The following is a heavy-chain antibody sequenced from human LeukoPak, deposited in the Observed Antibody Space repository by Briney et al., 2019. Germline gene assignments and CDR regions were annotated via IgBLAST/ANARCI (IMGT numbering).Heavy chain of an antibody. V-gene: IGHV3-66*01. CDR3: ARAVATDYYYGMDV. D-gene: IGHD5-12*01. J-gene: IGHJ6*02. CDR2: IYSGGST. Sequence: GGSLRLSCAASGFTVSSNYMSWVRQAPGKGLEWVSVIYSGGSTHYADSVKGRFIISRDNSKNRLYLQINSLRAEDTAVYYCARAVATDYYYGMDVWGQGTTVTVSS. CDR1: GFTVSSNY.